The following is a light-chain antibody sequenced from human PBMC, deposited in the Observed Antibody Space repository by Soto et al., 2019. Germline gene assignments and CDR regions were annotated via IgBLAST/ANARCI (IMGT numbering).Light chain of an antibody. CDR3: QQYVSSPQT. CDR1: QSVSSSY. Sequence: EIVLTQSPDTLSLSPGERATLSCRASQSVSSSYLAWYQQKPGQAPRLLIYGASNRATGIPDRFSGSGSGTDFTLTISRLEPEDFAMYFCQQYVSSPQTFGQGTKVDIK. V-gene: IGKV3-20*01. J-gene: IGKJ1*01. CDR2: GAS.